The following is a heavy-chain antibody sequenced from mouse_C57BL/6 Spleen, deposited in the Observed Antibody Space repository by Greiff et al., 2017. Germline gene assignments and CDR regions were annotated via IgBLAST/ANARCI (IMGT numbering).Heavy chain of an antibody. CDR3: ARDFYYAMDY. J-gene: IGHJ4*01. V-gene: IGHV1-80*01. Sequence: VKLQQSGAELVKPGASVKISCKASGYAFSSYWMNWVKQRPGKGIEWIGQIYPGDGDTNYNGKFKGKATLTADKSSSTAYMQLSSLTSEESAVYFCARDFYYAMDYWGQGTSVTVSS. CDR1: GYAFSSYW. CDR2: IYPGDGDT.